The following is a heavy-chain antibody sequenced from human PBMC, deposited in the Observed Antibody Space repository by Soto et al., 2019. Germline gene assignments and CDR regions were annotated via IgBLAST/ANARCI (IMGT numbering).Heavy chain of an antibody. CDR1: GYSISSSNW. Sequence: QVQLQESGPGLVKPSDTLSLTCAVSGYSISSSNWWGWIRQPPGKGLEWIGYIYYSGTTYYNPSLKSRVSMSVDTSKIQVPLKLTSVTAVVPAVDCCARSEIQGPIAYWGQGTLVTVSS. V-gene: IGHV4-28*01. CDR2: IYYSGTT. CDR3: ARSEIQGPIAY. J-gene: IGHJ4*02.